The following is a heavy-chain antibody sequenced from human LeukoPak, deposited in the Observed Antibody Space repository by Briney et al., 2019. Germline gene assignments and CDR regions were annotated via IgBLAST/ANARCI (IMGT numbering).Heavy chain of an antibody. Sequence: GGSLRLSCAFSGFTFNNYAMTWVRQAPGKGLEWVSSITASGGSTYCADSVRGRLTISRDNSKNTLYLQMSSLRAEDTAVYYCARDYPTSGIVTIFDYWGQGTLVTVSS. V-gene: IGHV3-23*01. J-gene: IGHJ4*02. D-gene: IGHD1-1*01. CDR2: ITASGGST. CDR3: ARDYPTSGIVTIFDY. CDR1: GFTFNNYA.